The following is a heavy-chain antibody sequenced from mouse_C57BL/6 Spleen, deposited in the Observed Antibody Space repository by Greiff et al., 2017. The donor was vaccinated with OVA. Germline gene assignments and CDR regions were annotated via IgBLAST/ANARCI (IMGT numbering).Heavy chain of an antibody. CDR3: ARPITTVVATVDY. V-gene: IGHV1-66*01. Sequence: QVQLQQSGPELVKPGASVKISCKASGYSFTSYYIHWVKQRPGQGLEWIGWIYPGSGNTKYNEKFKGKATLTADTSSSTAYMQLSSLTSADSAVYYCARPITTVVATVDYWGQGTSVTVSS. CDR1: GYSFTSYY. J-gene: IGHJ4*01. D-gene: IGHD1-1*01. CDR2: IYPGSGNT.